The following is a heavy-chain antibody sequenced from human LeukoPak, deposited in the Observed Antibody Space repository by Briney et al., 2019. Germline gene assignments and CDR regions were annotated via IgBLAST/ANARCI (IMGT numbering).Heavy chain of an antibody. D-gene: IGHD3-10*01. V-gene: IGHV4-34*01. CDR1: GGSFSGYY. J-gene: IGHJ4*02. CDR3: ARARGAYYGSGSYYPSSSYFDY. CDR2: INHSGST. Sequence: SETLSLTCAVYGGSFSGYYWSWIRRPPGKGLEWIGEINHSGSTNYNPSLKSRVTISVDTSKNQFSLKLSSVTAADTAVYYCARARGAYYGSGSYYPSSSYFDYWGQGTLVTVSS.